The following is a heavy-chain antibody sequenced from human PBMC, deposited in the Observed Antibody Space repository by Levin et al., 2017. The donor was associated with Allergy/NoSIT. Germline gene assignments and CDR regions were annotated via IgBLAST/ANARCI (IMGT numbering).Heavy chain of an antibody. CDR3: AKPLPSDRVVVPAAYFDY. CDR1: GFTFSSYA. V-gene: IGHV3-23*01. CDR2: ISGSGGST. Sequence: GGSLRLSCAASGFTFSSYAMSWVRQAPGKGLEWVSAISGSGGSTYYADSVKGRFTISRDNSKNTLYLQMNSLRAEDTAVYYCAKPLPSDRVVVPAAYFDYWGQGTLVTVSS. D-gene: IGHD2-2*01. J-gene: IGHJ4*02.